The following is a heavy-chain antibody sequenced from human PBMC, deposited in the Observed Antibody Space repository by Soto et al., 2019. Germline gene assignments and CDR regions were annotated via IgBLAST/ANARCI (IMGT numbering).Heavy chain of an antibody. CDR3: ARGTVHFDY. D-gene: IGHD4-17*01. CDR1: GFTFSTYG. Sequence: QVQLVESGGGVVQPGRSLRLSCAASGFTFSTYGMHWVRQAPGKGLEWMAVIWYAGSNKYYADSVKGRFTISRDNSKNTLYLQMNSLRAEDTAVYYCARGTVHFDYWGQGTLVTVSS. CDR2: IWYAGSNK. V-gene: IGHV3-33*01. J-gene: IGHJ4*02.